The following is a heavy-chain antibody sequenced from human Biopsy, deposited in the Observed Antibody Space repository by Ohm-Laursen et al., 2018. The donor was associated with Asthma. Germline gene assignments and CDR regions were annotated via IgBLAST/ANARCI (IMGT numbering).Heavy chain of an antibody. V-gene: IGHV4-34*01. CDR1: GGYLTGHY. CDR3: ARITSANYYYGMDV. Sequence: GTLSLTCTVYGGYLTGHYWNWIRQPPGKGLEWIGEIDQSGYTNYNPSLKSRVTISLDRSKNQFSLKLTSVTAADTAVYYCARITSANYYYGMDVWGQGTTVTVSS. CDR2: IDQSGYT. D-gene: IGHD1-20*01. J-gene: IGHJ6*02.